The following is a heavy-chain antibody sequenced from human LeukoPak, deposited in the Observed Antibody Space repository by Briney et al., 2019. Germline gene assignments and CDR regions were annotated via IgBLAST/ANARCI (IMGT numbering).Heavy chain of an antibody. J-gene: IGHJ6*03. Sequence: GGSLRLSCAASGFTFSSYWMSWVCQAPGKGLEWVANIKPDGSEKYYVDSVKGRFTISRDNAKNSLYLQMNSLRAEDTAVYYCARDLPAPRGYSGYDSGYYYMDVWGKGTTVTVSS. CDR3: ARDLPAPRGYSGYDSGYYYMDV. CDR1: GFTFSSYW. D-gene: IGHD5-12*01. CDR2: IKPDGSEK. V-gene: IGHV3-7*01.